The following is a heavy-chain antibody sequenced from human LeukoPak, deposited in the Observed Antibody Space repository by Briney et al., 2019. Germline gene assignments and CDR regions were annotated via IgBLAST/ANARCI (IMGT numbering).Heavy chain of an antibody. D-gene: IGHD1-20*01. Sequence: GGSLRLSCAASGFTFSSYAMHWVRQAPGKGLEWVAVISYDGSNKYYADSVKGRFTISRDNSKNTLYLQMNSLRAEDTAVYYCAPTNKWNYFGVDYWGQGTLVTVSS. CDR3: APTNKWNYFGVDY. CDR2: ISYDGSNK. J-gene: IGHJ4*02. V-gene: IGHV3-30-3*01. CDR1: GFTFSSYA.